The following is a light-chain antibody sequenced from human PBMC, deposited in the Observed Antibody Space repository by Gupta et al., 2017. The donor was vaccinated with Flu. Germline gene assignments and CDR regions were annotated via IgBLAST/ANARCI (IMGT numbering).Light chain of an antibody. CDR1: QDIRTW. Sequence: DTQMTQSTSSLSASVGDRVTITSRASQDIRTWLAWYQQKPEKAPKSLIYAASNLQSPVPSTFSAGASVTDFTLTISSMKPEDFAPDYCQEYTGFPRTFGGETRVEIK. CDR3: QEYTGFPRT. V-gene: IGKV1D-16*01. J-gene: IGKJ4*01. CDR2: AAS.